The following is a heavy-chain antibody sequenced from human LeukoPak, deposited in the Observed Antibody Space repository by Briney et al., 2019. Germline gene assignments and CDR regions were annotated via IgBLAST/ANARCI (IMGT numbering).Heavy chain of an antibody. CDR2: INTNTGNP. CDR1: GYTFTSYA. CDR3: AREGSGSLIYFDY. V-gene: IGHV7-4-1*02. J-gene: IGHJ4*02. D-gene: IGHD1-26*01. Sequence: VASVKVSCKASGYTFTSYAMNWVRQAPGQGLEWMGWINTNTGNPTYAQGFTGRFVFSLDTSVSTAYLQISSLKAEDTAVYYCAREGSGSLIYFDYWGQGTLVTASS.